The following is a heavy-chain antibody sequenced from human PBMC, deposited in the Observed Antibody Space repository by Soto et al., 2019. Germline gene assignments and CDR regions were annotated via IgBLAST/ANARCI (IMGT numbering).Heavy chain of an antibody. J-gene: IGHJ4*02. CDR1: GGSISSSSYY. Sequence: SETLSLTCTVSGGSISSSSYYWGWIRQPPGKGLEWIGSIYYSGSTYYNPSLKSRVTISVDTSKNQFSLKLSSVTAADTAVYYCARQGGWVGFWSGGGYYWGQETLVTVSS. D-gene: IGHD3-3*01. CDR3: ARQGGWVGFWSGGGYY. CDR2: IYYSGST. V-gene: IGHV4-39*01.